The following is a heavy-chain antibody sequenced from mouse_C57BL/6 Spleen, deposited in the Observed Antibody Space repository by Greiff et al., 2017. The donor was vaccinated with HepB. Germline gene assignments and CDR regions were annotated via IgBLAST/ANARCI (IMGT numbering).Heavy chain of an antibody. CDR3: AREEDTATVVATEAMDY. D-gene: IGHD1-1*01. Sequence: QVQLQQSGAELVKPGASVKMSCKASGYTFTSYWITWVKQRPGQGLEWIGDIYPGSGSTNYNEKFKSKATLTVDTSSSTAYMQLSSLTAEDSAVYYCAREEDTATVVATEAMDYWGQGTSVTVSS. CDR1: GYTFTSYW. V-gene: IGHV1-55*01. J-gene: IGHJ4*01. CDR2: IYPGSGST.